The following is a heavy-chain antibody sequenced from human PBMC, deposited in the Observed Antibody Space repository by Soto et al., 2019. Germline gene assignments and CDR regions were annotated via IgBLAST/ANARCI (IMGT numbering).Heavy chain of an antibody. Sequence: QVQLVESGGGVVQPGRSLRLSCAASGFTFSSYGMHWVRQAPGKGLEWVAVISYDGSNKYYADSVKGRFTISRDNSKNTLYLQMNSLRAEDTAVYYCAKGYVEMAMVFDYWGQGTLVTVSS. CDR3: AKGYVEMAMVFDY. J-gene: IGHJ4*02. V-gene: IGHV3-30*18. CDR2: ISYDGSNK. CDR1: GFTFSSYG. D-gene: IGHD5-18*01.